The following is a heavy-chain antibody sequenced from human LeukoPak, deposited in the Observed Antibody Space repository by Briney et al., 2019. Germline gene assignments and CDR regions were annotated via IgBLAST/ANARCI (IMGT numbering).Heavy chain of an antibody. D-gene: IGHD2-15*01. CDR1: GYTFTSYG. CDR3: ARPLQYCSGGSCYPLGY. J-gene: IGHJ4*02. V-gene: IGHV1-18*01. Sequence: ASVKVSCKASGYTFTSYGISWVRQAPGQGLEWMGWISAYNGNTNYAQKLQGRVTMTTDTSTSTAYMELRSLRSDDTAVYYCARPLQYCSGGSCYPLGYWGQGTLVTVSS. CDR2: ISAYNGNT.